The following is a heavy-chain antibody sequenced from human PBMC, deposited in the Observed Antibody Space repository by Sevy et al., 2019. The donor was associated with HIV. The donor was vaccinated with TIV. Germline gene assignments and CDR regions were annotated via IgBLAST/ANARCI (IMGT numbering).Heavy chain of an antibody. V-gene: IGHV3-30-3*01. CDR3: ARGRAIAAAGTLDY. Sequence: GGSLRLSCAASGFTFSSYAMHWVRQAPGKGLEWVAVISYDGSNKYYADSVKGRFTISRDNSKNTLYLQMISLRPEDSAIYYCARGRAIAAAGTLDYWGQGTLVTVSS. D-gene: IGHD6-13*01. J-gene: IGHJ4*02. CDR1: GFTFSSYA. CDR2: ISYDGSNK.